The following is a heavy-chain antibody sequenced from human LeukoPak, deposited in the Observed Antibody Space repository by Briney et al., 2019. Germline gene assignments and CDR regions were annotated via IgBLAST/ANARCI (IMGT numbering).Heavy chain of an antibody. CDR2: ISSSGSTI. CDR3: ARERYYYASRGIDY. Sequence: GGSLRLSCAASGFTFSTYWMNWVRQAPGKGLEWISYISSSGSTIYYADSVKGRFTISRDNAKNSLYLQMNSLRAEDTAVFYCARERYYYASRGIDYWGQGTLVTVSS. CDR1: GFTFSTYW. J-gene: IGHJ4*02. V-gene: IGHV3-48*04. D-gene: IGHD3-10*01.